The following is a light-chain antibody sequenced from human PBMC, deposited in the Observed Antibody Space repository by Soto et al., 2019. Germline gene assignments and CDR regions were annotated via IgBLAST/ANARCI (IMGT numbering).Light chain of an antibody. CDR2: SNN. J-gene: IGLJ2*01. CDR1: SSNIGSNT. Sequence: QSVLTQPPSASGTPGQRVTISCSGSSSNIGSNTVNWYQQLPGTAPKLLIYSNNQRPSGVPDRFSGSKSGTSASLAISGLQCEDEADEYCAAWDDSLNGRVVFGGGTQLTVL. CDR3: AAWDDSLNGRVV. V-gene: IGLV1-44*01.